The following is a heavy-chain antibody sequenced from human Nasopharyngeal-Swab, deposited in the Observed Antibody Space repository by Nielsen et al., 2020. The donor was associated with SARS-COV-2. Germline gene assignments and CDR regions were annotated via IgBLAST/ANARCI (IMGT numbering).Heavy chain of an antibody. Sequence: GGSLRLSCAASGFTFSSYGMHWVRQAPGKGREGVAVIWYDGSNKYYADSVKGRFTISRDNSKNTLYLQMNSLRAEDTAVYYCARDTPLGYYGSGSYENGTDYWGQGTLVTVSS. CDR2: IWYDGSNK. V-gene: IGHV3-33*01. J-gene: IGHJ4*02. CDR1: GFTFSSYG. CDR3: ARDTPLGYYGSGSYENGTDY. D-gene: IGHD3-10*01.